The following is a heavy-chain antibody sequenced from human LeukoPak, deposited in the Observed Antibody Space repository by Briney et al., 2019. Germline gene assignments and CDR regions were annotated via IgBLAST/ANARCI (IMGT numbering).Heavy chain of an antibody. D-gene: IGHD3-10*01. CDR1: GFTFSNAW. Sequence: PGGSLRLSCVASGFTFSNAWMSWVRQAPGKGLEWVGRIKSKTDGGTTDYAAPVKGRFTISRDDSKNTLYLQMNSLKTEDTAVYYCARDWWFGELLRLGDYWGQGTLVTVSS. J-gene: IGHJ4*02. CDR3: ARDWWFGELLRLGDY. CDR2: IKSKTDGGTT. V-gene: IGHV3-15*01.